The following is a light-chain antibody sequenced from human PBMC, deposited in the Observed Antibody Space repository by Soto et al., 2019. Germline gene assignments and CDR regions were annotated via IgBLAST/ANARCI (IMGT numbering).Light chain of an antibody. Sequence: EVVMTQFPATLSVSPGESATLSCRASQSVGSNLAWYQHKHGQAPRLLMYAASTRATGIPDRFSGSGSGTDFTLTISRLEPEDFAVYYCQQRSNWPSITFGQGTRLEIK. CDR2: AAS. CDR1: QSVGSN. CDR3: QQRSNWPSIT. V-gene: IGKV3-15*01. J-gene: IGKJ5*01.